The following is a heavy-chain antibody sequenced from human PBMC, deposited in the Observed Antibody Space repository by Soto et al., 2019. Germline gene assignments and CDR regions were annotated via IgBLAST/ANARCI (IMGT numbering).Heavy chain of an antibody. V-gene: IGHV4-30-2*01. D-gene: IGHD5-18*01. Sequence: PSETLSLTCAVSGASISSGGYSWSWIRQPPGKGLEWIGYIYHSGITYYNPSLKSRVTISVDTSKNQFSLKLSSVTAADTAVYYCARDHFLADTPYYMDVWGKGTTVTVSS. CDR3: ARDHFLADTPYYMDV. CDR1: GASISSGGYS. CDR2: IYHSGIT. J-gene: IGHJ6*03.